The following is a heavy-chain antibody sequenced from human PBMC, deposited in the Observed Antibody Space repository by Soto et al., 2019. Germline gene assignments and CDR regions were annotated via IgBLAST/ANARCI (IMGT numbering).Heavy chain of an antibody. V-gene: IGHV4-59*01. D-gene: IGHD4-17*01. Sequence: SETLSLTCTVSGDSISSSYWSWIRQSPGKGLEWIGYIYYSGSTNYNASLKSRVTISVDTSKNQFSLKLSSVTAADTAVYYCARRYGDYFDYWGQGTLVTVSS. CDR1: GDSISSSY. CDR2: IYYSGST. J-gene: IGHJ4*02. CDR3: ARRYGDYFDY.